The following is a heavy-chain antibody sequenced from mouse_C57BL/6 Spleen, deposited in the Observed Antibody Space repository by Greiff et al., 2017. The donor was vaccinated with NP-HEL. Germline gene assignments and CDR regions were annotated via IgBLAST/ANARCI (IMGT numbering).Heavy chain of an antibody. D-gene: IGHD1-1*02. V-gene: IGHV1-61*01. CDR3: AREGYGYFDY. J-gene: IGHJ2*01. CDR1: GYTFTSYW. Sequence: QVQLHQSGAELVRPGSSVKLSCKASGYTFTSYWMDWVKQRPGQGLEWIGNIYPSDSETHYNQKFKDKATLTVDKSSSTAYMQLSSLTSEDSAVYYCAREGYGYFDYWGQGTTLTVSS. CDR2: IYPSDSET.